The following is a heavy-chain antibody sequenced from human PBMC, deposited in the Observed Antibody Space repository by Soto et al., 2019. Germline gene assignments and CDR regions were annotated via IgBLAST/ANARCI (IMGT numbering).Heavy chain of an antibody. CDR1: GYPFSKYG. J-gene: IGHJ5*02. CDR3: ATSYDSGFDP. V-gene: IGHV1-18*04. Sequence: QLQLVQSGAEVERPGASVRVSCKACGYPFSKYGISWIRQAPGQGLEWMGWIKPDNGDTNYAQKFQGRVTMTTDTSSNPAYMELRSLRSDDTAVYYCATSYDSGFDPWGQGTLVSVSS. D-gene: IGHD5-12*01. CDR2: IKPDNGDT.